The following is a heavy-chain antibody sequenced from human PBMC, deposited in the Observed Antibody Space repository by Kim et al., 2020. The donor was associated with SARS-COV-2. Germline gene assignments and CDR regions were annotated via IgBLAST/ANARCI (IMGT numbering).Heavy chain of an antibody. Sequence: GGSLRLSCAASGFTFSSYGMHWVRQAPGKGLEWVAVISYDGSNKYYADSVKGRFTISRDNSKNRLYLQMNSLRAEDTAVYYCAKDRDSGYDLDYWGQGTL. D-gene: IGHD5-12*01. CDR3: AKDRDSGYDLDY. J-gene: IGHJ4*02. CDR1: GFTFSSYG. V-gene: IGHV3-30*18. CDR2: ISYDGSNK.